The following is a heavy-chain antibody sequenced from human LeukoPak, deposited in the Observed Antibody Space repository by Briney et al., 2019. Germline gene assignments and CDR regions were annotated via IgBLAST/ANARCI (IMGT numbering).Heavy chain of an antibody. Sequence: PGGSLGRSCASSGFTFSSYDMHWVRQATGKGLDSVSAIGTPGDPYYAGSVKGRFSIRRENADNSFYLQMNSLRAGDTAEYYCARAVPDILTGSGAFDIWGQGTMVTVSS. J-gene: IGHJ3*02. D-gene: IGHD3-9*01. V-gene: IGHV3-13*05. CDR3: ARAVPDILTGSGAFDI. CDR1: GFTFSSYD. CDR2: IGTPGDP.